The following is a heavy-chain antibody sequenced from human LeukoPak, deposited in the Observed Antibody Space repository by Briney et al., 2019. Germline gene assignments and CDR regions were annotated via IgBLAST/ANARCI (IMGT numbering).Heavy chain of an antibody. Sequence: VGSLRLSCAASGFTVSSNYMSWVRQAPGKGLEWVSGINWNGDSSGYADSVKGRFTISRDNAKSSLYLQMNSLIAEDTALYYCAREGGNPGSSGFSDCWGQGTLVTVSS. CDR1: GFTVSSNY. V-gene: IGHV3-20*04. CDR2: INWNGDSS. D-gene: IGHD3-22*01. CDR3: AREGGNPGSSGFSDC. J-gene: IGHJ4*02.